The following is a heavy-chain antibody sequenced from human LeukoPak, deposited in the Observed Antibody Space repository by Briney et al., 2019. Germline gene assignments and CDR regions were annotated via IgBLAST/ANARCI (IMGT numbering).Heavy chain of an antibody. CDR2: ISRNGGST. CDR3: ARGIGSQLRSGWFDP. J-gene: IGHJ5*02. V-gene: IGHV3-64*04. Sequence: GGSLRLSCSASGFTFSSFAMHWVRQAPGKGLEYVAAISRNGGSTYYADSVKGRFTISRDNAKNSLYLQMNSLRAEDTAVYYCARGIGSQLRSGWFDPWGQGTLVTVSS. D-gene: IGHD3-3*01. CDR1: GFTFSSFA.